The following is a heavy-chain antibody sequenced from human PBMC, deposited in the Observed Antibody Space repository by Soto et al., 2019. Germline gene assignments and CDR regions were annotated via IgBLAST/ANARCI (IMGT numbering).Heavy chain of an antibody. CDR2: LYYSGNT. V-gene: IGHV4-39*01. Sequence: SETLSLTCTVSGDSISSSDNYWGWIRQPPGKGLEWIVSLYYSGNTYYNPSLRSRVTISVDTSNNQFSLRLNSVTAADTAVYYCAKFRQWLVYNTFDYWGQGTLVTVSS. CDR1: GDSISSSDNY. J-gene: IGHJ4*02. CDR3: AKFRQWLVYNTFDY. D-gene: IGHD6-19*01.